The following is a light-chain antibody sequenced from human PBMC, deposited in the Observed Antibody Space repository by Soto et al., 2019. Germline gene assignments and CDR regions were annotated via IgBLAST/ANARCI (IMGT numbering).Light chain of an antibody. CDR3: QQRSNWPPYT. CDR2: DAS. CDR1: QSVSSS. V-gene: IGKV3-11*01. J-gene: IGKJ2*01. Sequence: EIVLTQSPATLSLSPGERATLSCRASQSVSSSLAWYQHKPGQAPRLLIYDASNRATGVPARFSGSGSGTDFTLTISSLEPEDFAVYYCQQRSNWPPYTFGQETKLEIK.